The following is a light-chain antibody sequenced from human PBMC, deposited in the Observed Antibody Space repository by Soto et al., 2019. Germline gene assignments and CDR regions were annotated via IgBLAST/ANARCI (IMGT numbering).Light chain of an antibody. CDR1: QSVSSSY. V-gene: IGKV3-20*01. Sequence: EIVLTQSPGTLSLSPGERATLSCRASQSVSSSYLAWYQQKPGQAPRLLIYGASSRATGIPDRFSGSGSGTDFTLTISRLEPEDYAVYYCQDYGSSRITCGQGTGLESK. J-gene: IGKJ5*01. CDR2: GAS. CDR3: QDYGSSRIT.